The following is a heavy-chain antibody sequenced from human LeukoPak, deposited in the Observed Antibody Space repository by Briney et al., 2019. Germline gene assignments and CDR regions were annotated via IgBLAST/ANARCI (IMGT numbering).Heavy chain of an antibody. CDR3: ARDPVVVAAYDAFDI. Sequence: PGGSLSLSCAASGFTFSSYWMIWVRQAPGKGLECVANIKQDGSEKYYVDSVKGRFTISRDNAKNSLYLQMNSLRAEDTAVYYCARDPVVVAAYDAFDIWGQGTMVTVSS. CDR2: IKQDGSEK. V-gene: IGHV3-7*01. D-gene: IGHD2-15*01. J-gene: IGHJ3*02. CDR1: GFTFSSYW.